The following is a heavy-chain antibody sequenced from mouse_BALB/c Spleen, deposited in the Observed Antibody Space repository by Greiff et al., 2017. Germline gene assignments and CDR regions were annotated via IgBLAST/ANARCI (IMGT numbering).Heavy chain of an antibody. V-gene: IGHV1S29*02. J-gene: IGHJ3*01. CDR2: IYPYNGGT. D-gene: IGHD1-1*01. CDR3: ARGIYYYGRTWFAY. Sequence: EVQLVESGPELVKPGASVKISCKASGFTFTDYNMHWVKQSHGKSLEWIGYIYPYNGGTGYNQKFKSKATLTVDNSSSTAYMELRSLTSEDSAVYYCARGIYYYGRTWFAYWGQGTLVTVSA. CDR1: GFTFTDYN.